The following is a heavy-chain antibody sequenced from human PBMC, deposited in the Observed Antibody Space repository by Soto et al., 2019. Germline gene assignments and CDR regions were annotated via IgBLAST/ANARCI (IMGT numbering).Heavy chain of an antibody. J-gene: IGHJ6*02. V-gene: IGHV1-69*13. Sequence: GASVKVSCKASGGTFSSYAISWVRQAPGQGLEWMGGIIPIFGTANYAQKFQGRVTITADESTSTAYMELSSLRSEDTAVYYCARRYSSGWWPGPRGGKKPGADYYYGMDVWGQGTTVTVSS. D-gene: IGHD6-19*01. CDR2: IIPIFGTA. CDR3: ARRYSSGWWPGPRGGKKPGADYYYGMDV. CDR1: GGTFSSYA.